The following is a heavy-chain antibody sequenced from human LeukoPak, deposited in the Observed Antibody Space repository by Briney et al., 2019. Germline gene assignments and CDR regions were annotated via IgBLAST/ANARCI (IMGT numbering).Heavy chain of an antibody. D-gene: IGHD2-2*02. J-gene: IGHJ4*02. V-gene: IGHV3-30*18. CDR2: ISFDGSTS. CDR3: TKGLYCPSAGCYTRQTEFDY. CDR1: GFTFGHYG. Sequence: GGSLRLSCAASGFTFGHYGMHWVRQAPGKGLEWVAVISFDGSTSYYADSVKGRFTISRDNSQNTLFLQMSSLRADDTAVYYCTKGLYCPSAGCYTRQTEFDYWGQGTLVTVSS.